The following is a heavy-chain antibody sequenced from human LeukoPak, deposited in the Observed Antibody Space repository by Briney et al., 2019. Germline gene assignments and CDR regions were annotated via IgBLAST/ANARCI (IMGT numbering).Heavy chain of an antibody. J-gene: IGHJ5*02. CDR3: TRDSGTYNWFDP. D-gene: IGHD1-26*01. Sequence: GGSLRLSCAASGFTFSGSAIHWVRQSSGKGLEWVGQIDKKEKGYATAPAYAASVKGRFTISRDDSINTAYLQMKSLKTEDTALYYCTRDSGTYNWFDPWGQGTLVTVSS. CDR2: IDKKEKGYATAP. CDR1: GFTFSGSA. V-gene: IGHV3-73*01.